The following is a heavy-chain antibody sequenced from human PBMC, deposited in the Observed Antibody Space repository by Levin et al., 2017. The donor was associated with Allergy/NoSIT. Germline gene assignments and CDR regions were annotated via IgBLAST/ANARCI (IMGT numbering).Heavy chain of an antibody. Sequence: GESLKISCGASGFTFSSYAMSWVRQAPGKGLEWVSALSGSSGGTYYADSVKGRFTISRDNSKNTLYLQMNNLRAEDTAVYYCAKRGRGHSGCYDFDSWGQGTLVTVSS. CDR1: GFTFSSYA. V-gene: IGHV3-23*01. D-gene: IGHD6-19*01. J-gene: IGHJ4*02. CDR3: AKRGRGHSGCYDFDS. CDR2: LSGSSGGT.